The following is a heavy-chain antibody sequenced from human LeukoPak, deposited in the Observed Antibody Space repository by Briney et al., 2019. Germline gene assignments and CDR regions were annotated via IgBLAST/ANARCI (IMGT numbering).Heavy chain of an antibody. D-gene: IGHD3-22*01. V-gene: IGHV4-59*08. Sequence: SETLSLTCTVSGGSISSYYWSWIRQPPGKGLEWIGHIYYSGSTNYNPSLKSRVTISVDTSKNQFSLKLSSVTAADTAVYYCARFLVDYYDSSGYFDYWGQGTLVTVSS. CDR3: ARFLVDYYDSSGYFDY. CDR2: IYYSGST. CDR1: GGSISSYY. J-gene: IGHJ4*02.